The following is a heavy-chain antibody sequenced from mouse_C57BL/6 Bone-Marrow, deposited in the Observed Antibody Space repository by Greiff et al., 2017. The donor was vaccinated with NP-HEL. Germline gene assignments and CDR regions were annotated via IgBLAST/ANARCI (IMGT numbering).Heavy chain of an antibody. D-gene: IGHD1-1*01. J-gene: IGHJ1*03. CDR2: IDPENGDT. CDR3: TTGTTKYFDV. V-gene: IGHV14-4*01. Sequence: EVKLQQTGAELVRPGASVKLSCTASGFNIKDDYMHWVKQRPEQGLEWIGWIDPENGDTEYASKFQGKATITADTSSNTAYLQLSSLTSEDTAVYYCTTGTTKYFDVWGTGTTVTVSS. CDR1: GFNIKDDY.